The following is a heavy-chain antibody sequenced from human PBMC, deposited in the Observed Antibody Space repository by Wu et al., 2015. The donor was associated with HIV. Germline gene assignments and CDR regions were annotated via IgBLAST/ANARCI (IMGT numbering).Heavy chain of an antibody. V-gene: IGHV1-2*02. CDR2: IRPDSGAT. Sequence: QVQLVQSGAEVTKPGASVRVSCQTSGYTFTAHYIHWVRQGPGQGLEWMGWIRPDSGATNYAEKFQDRVTLTRDASINTAYMQLNRLRSDDTAVYYCAREQAHPYYFDNWGRGTVVIVSP. CDR1: GYTFTAHY. CDR3: AREQAHPYYFDN. J-gene: IGHJ4*02.